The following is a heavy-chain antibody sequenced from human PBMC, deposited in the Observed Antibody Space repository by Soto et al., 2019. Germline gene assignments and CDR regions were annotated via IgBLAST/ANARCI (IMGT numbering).Heavy chain of an antibody. CDR2: ISYDGSNK. D-gene: IGHD2-2*01. CDR1: GFTFSSYG. J-gene: IGHJ3*02. V-gene: IGHV3-30*18. CDR3: ANDIVVVTGDAFDI. Sequence: GGSLRLSCAASGFTFSSYGMHWVRQAPGKGLEWVAVISYDGSNKYYADSVKGRFTISRDNSKNTLYLQMNSLRAEDTAVYYCANDIVVVTGDAFDIWGQGTMVTVSS.